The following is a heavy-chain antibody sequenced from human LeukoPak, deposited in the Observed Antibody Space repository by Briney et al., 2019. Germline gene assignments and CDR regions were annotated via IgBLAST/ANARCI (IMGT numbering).Heavy chain of an antibody. CDR2: INPNSGGT. CDR1: GYTFTGYY. Sequence: ASVKVSCKASGYTFTGYYMHWVRQAPGQGLEWMGWINPNSGGTNYAQKFQGRVTMTRDTSISTAYMELSRLRSDDTAVYYCARENWNYARDAFDVWGQGTMVTVSS. CDR3: ARENWNYARDAFDV. J-gene: IGHJ3*01. D-gene: IGHD1-7*01. V-gene: IGHV1-2*02.